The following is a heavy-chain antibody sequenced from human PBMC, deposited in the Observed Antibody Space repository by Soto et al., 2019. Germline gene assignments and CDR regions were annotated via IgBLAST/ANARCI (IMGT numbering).Heavy chain of an antibody. CDR2: IIPIFGTA. J-gene: IGHJ4*02. CDR1: GGTFSSYA. D-gene: IGHD4-17*01. Sequence: GASVKVSCKASGGTFSSYAISWVRQAPGQGLEWMGGIIPIFGTANYAQKFQGRVTITADESTSTAYMELSSLRSEDTAVYYCARDRATTVVTPYFDYWGQGTLVTVSS. V-gene: IGHV1-69*13. CDR3: ARDRATTVVTPYFDY.